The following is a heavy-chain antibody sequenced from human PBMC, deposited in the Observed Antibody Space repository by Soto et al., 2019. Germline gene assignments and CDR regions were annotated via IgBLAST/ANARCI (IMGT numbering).Heavy chain of an antibody. CDR3: ARSQGSSTSLEIYYYYYYGMDV. Sequence: QVQLVQSGAEVKKPGSSVKVSCKASGGTFGSYAISWVRQAPGQGLEWMGGIIPIPGTANYAQKLQRRVTIGADESTSTAYMELSSLRSEDTGVYYCARSQGSSTSLEIYYYYYYGMDVWGQGTTVTVSS. V-gene: IGHV1-69*01. J-gene: IGHJ6*02. CDR1: GGTFGSYA. D-gene: IGHD2-2*01. CDR2: IIPIPGTA.